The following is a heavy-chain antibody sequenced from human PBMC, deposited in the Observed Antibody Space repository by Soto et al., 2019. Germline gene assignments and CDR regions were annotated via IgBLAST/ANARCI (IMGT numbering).Heavy chain of an antibody. CDR3: ARVLHSSGWLGYYYGMDV. CDR1: GFTFSSYA. J-gene: IGHJ6*02. D-gene: IGHD6-19*01. Sequence: GGSLRLSCAASGFTFSSYAMHWVRQAPGKGLEWVAVISYDGSNKYYAESVKGRFTISRDNSKNTLYLQMNSLRAEDTAVYYFARVLHSSGWLGYYYGMDVWGQGTTVTVSS. CDR2: ISYDGSNK. V-gene: IGHV3-30-3*01.